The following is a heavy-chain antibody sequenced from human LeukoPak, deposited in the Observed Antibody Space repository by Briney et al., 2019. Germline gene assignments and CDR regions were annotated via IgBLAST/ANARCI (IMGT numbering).Heavy chain of an antibody. V-gene: IGHV3-48*01. CDR2: ISSSSSTI. CDR3: ARDRYPGWELLYFFDY. D-gene: IGHD1-26*01. Sequence: GGSLRLSCAASGFTFSSYSMNWVRQAPGKGLEWVSYISSSSSTIYYADSVEGRFTISRDNAKNSLYLQMNSLRAEDTAVYYCARDRYPGWELLYFFDYWGRGTLVPVSS. J-gene: IGHJ4*02. CDR1: GFTFSSYS.